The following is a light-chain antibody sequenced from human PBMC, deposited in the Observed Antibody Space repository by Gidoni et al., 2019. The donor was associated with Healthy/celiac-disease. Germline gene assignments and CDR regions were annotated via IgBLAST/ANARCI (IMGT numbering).Light chain of an antibody. CDR1: QSISSY. CDR2: AAS. V-gene: IGKV1-39*01. CDR3: QQSYSTPVT. J-gene: IGKJ3*01. Sequence: DIQMTQSPSSLSASVGDRVTLTCRASQSISSYLNWYQQKPGKAPKLLIYAASSVQSGVPSRFSGSGSGTDFTLTISSLQPEDFATYYCQQSYSTPVTFXPXTKVDIK.